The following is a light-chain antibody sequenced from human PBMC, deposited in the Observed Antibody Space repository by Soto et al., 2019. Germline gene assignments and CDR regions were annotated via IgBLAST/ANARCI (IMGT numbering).Light chain of an antibody. CDR2: KAS. CDR1: QSISSW. J-gene: IGKJ1*01. CDR3: QQYNSYSKT. V-gene: IGKV1-5*03. Sequence: DIQMTQSPSTLSASVGDRVTITCRASQSISSWLAWYRQKPGKAPKLLIYKASSLESGVPSRFSGSGSGTEFTLTISSLQPDDFATYYCQQYNSYSKTFGQGTKVDI.